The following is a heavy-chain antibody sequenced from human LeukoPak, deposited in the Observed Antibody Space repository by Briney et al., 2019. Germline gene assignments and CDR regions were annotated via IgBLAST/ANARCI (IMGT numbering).Heavy chain of an antibody. CDR2: ISAYNGNT. Sequence: ASVKVSCKASGYTFTSYGISWVRQAPGQGLEWMGWISAYNGNTNSAQKLQGRVTMTTDTSTSTAYMELRSLRSDDTAVYYCARVPVGATWSDYWGQGTLVTVSS. CDR1: GYTFTSYG. CDR3: ARVPVGATWSDY. V-gene: IGHV1-18*01. J-gene: IGHJ4*02. D-gene: IGHD1-26*01.